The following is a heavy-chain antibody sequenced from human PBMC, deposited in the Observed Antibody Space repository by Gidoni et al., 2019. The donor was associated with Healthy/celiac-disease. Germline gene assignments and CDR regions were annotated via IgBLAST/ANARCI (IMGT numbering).Heavy chain of an antibody. Sequence: QVQLQESGPGLVKPSETLSLTCAVSGYSISSGYYWGWLRQPPGKGLEWIGSIYHSGSTYYNPSLKSRVTISVDTSKNQFNLKLSSVTAADTAVYYCARGVHYDSSGYSSPLYYFDYWGQGTLVTVSS. CDR1: GYSISSGYY. V-gene: IGHV4-38-2*01. CDR3: ARGVHYDSSGYSSPLYYFDY. D-gene: IGHD3-22*01. J-gene: IGHJ4*02. CDR2: IYHSGST.